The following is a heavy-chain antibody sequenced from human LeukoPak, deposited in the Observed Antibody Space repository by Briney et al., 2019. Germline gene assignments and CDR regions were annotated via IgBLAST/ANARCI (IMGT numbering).Heavy chain of an antibody. J-gene: IGHJ4*02. Sequence: AASVKVSCKASGYTFTSYDINWVRQATGQGLEWMGWMNPNSGNTGYAQKFQGRVTMTRNTSISTAYMELSSLRSEDTAVYYRARAERFGELSLDYWGQGTLVTVSS. V-gene: IGHV1-8*01. CDR2: MNPNSGNT. CDR1: GYTFTSYD. CDR3: ARAERFGELSLDY. D-gene: IGHD3-10*01.